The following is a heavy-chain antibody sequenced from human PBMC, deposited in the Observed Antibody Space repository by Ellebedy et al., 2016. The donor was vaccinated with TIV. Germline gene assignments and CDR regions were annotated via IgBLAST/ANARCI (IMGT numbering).Heavy chain of an antibody. CDR2: IIPIFGTA. V-gene: IGHV1-69*13. D-gene: IGHD5-18*01. CDR1: GGTFSSYA. Sequence: SVKVSXKASGGTFSSYAISWVRQAPGQGLEWMGGIIPIFGTANYAQKFQGRVTITADESTSTAYMELSSLRSEDTAVYYCARDTIQLFNRGMDVWGQGTTVTVSS. J-gene: IGHJ6*02. CDR3: ARDTIQLFNRGMDV.